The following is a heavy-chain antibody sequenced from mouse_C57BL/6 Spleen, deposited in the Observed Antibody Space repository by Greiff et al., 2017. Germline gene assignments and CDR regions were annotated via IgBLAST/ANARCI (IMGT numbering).Heavy chain of an antibody. CDR2: IDPETGGT. D-gene: IGHD2-2*01. Sequence: VQLQQSGAELVRPGASVTLSCKASGYTFTDYEMHWVKQTPVHGLEWIGAIDPETGGTAYNQKFKGKAILTADKSSSTAYMELRSLTSEDSAVYYCTEESYGYDDGYAMDYWGQGTSVTVSS. CDR1: GYTFTDYE. J-gene: IGHJ4*01. V-gene: IGHV1-15*01. CDR3: TEESYGYDDGYAMDY.